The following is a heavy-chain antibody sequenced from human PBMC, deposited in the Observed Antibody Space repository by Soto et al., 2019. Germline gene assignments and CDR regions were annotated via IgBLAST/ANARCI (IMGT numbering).Heavy chain of an antibody. CDR3: ARGGLDIVEVDEREGLSV. J-gene: IGHJ6*02. Sequence: GESLKISCKGSGFSFTTYWIAWVRQMPGKGLEWMGIIYPGDSKTTYSPSFQGQVTISADKSISTAYLQWSSLKASDTAMYYCARGGLDIVEVDEREGLSVWSQGTTVTVSS. CDR1: GFSFTTYW. D-gene: IGHD2-2*03. V-gene: IGHV5-51*01. CDR2: IYPGDSKT.